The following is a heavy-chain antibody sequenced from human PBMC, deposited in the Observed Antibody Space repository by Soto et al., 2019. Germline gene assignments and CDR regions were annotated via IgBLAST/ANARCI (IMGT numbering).Heavy chain of an antibody. CDR3: ATAGQLRYFDWLFVY. J-gene: IGHJ4*02. CDR1: GYTLTELS. Sequence: ASVKVSCKVSGYTLTELSMHWVRQAPGKGLEWMGGFDPEDGETIYAQKFQGRVTMTEDTSTDNAYMELSSLRSEDTAVYYCATAGQLRYFDWLFVYWGQGTLVTVSS. D-gene: IGHD3-9*01. V-gene: IGHV1-24*01. CDR2: FDPEDGET.